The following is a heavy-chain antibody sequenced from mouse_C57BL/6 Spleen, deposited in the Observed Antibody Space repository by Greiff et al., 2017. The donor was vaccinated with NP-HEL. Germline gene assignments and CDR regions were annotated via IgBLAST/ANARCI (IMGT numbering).Heavy chain of an antibody. Sequence: VKLQQSGAELVRPGASVKLSCKASGYTFTDYYINWVKQRPGQGLEWIARIYPGSGNTYYNEKFKGKATLTAEKSSSTAYMQLSSLTSEDSAVYFCARDSLYPLAYWGQGTLVTVSA. J-gene: IGHJ3*01. V-gene: IGHV1-76*01. CDR2: IYPGSGNT. D-gene: IGHD5-1-1*01. CDR1: GYTFTDYY. CDR3: ARDSLYPLAY.